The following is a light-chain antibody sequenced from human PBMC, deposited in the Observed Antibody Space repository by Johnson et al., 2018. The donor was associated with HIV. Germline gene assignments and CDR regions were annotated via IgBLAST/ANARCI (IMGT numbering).Light chain of an antibody. J-gene: IGLJ1*01. CDR1: TSNIGNNY. CDR2: DNN. V-gene: IGLV1-51*01. Sequence: QSVLTQPPSVSAASGQKVTISCSGSTSNIGNNYVSWYQQLPGTAPKLLIYDNNKRPSGIPDRFSGSKSGTSATLGITGLQTGDEADYYCGTWDSSLSAHVFGTGTKVTGL. CDR3: GTWDSSLSAHV.